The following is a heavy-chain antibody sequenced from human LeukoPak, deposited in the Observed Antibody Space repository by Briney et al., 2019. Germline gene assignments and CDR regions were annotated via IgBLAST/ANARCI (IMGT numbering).Heavy chain of an antibody. CDR3: VSDPSCSGGGCYYYYGMDV. D-gene: IGHD2-15*01. CDR1: GFTFNTYA. CDR2: IWYDGSNK. V-gene: IGHV3-33*01. J-gene: IGHJ6*02. Sequence: PGGSLRLSCAASGFTFNTYAIHWVRQAPGKGLEWVAVIWYDGSNKYYADSVRGRFTISRDNSKNTLYLQMNSLRADDTAIYYCVSDPSCSGGGCYYYYGMDVWGQGTTVTVSS.